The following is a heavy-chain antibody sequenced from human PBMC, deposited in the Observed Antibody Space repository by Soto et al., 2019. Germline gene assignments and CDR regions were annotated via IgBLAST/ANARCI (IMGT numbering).Heavy chain of an antibody. CDR3: ARDAAIGMNDY. Sequence: QVQLVQSGAEVKKPGASVKVSCKASGYTFTSYGISWVRQAPGQGLEWMGWISAYNGNTKYAQNLQGRVTMTTDTAPRTAYMELRSLRSDDTAVYYCARDAAIGMNDYWGQGTLVTVSS. V-gene: IGHV1-18*01. J-gene: IGHJ4*02. CDR2: ISAYNGNT. CDR1: GYTFTSYG. D-gene: IGHD1-20*01.